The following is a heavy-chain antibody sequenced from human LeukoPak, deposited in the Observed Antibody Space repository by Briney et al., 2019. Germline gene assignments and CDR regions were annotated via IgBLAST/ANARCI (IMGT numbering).Heavy chain of an antibody. CDR1: GGSISSYY. Sequence: PSETLSLTCTVSGGSISSYYWSWIRQPPGKGLEWIGYIYYSGSTNYNPSLKSRVIISVDTSKNQFSLKLSSVTAADTAVYYCARAGGGVLLWFGVFDYWGQGTLVTVSS. CDR3: ARAGGGVLLWFGVFDY. J-gene: IGHJ4*02. D-gene: IGHD3-10*01. CDR2: IYYSGST. V-gene: IGHV4-59*01.